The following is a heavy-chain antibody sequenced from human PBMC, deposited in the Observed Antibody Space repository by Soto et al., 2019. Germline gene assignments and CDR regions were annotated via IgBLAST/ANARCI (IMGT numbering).Heavy chain of an antibody. V-gene: IGHV4-39*01. CDR3: ARQGSY. Sequence: QLQLQESGPGLVKPSETLSLTCNVSGVSISDTSYYWGWIRQPPGKGLEWIGTIYFNGNTFYNPSLKSRLTISVDTPKNQSTLRLAAVPAADTSVYYCARQGSYWGQGTLVAVSP. CDR2: IYFNGNT. CDR1: GVSISDTSYY. J-gene: IGHJ4*02.